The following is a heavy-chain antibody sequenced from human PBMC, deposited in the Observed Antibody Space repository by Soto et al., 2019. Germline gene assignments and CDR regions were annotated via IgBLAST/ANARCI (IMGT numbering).Heavy chain of an antibody. J-gene: IGHJ5*02. CDR1: GVSISGSSYY. CDR3: ARHGSS. CDR2: IYYSGQT. Sequence: QLQLQESGPGLVKPSETLSLICRVSGVSISGSSYYWGWIRQPPGKGLEWIGSIYYSGQTYYNPSLKSRVTISVDRSKNQFSLNLTSVTATDTAFYYCARHGSSWGQGTLVTVSS. V-gene: IGHV4-39*01.